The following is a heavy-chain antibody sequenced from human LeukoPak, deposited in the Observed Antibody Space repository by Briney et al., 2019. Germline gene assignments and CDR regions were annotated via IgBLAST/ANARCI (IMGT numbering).Heavy chain of an antibody. CDR1: GFTFSTFG. D-gene: IGHD6-13*01. CDR2: IRYDGSNK. Sequence: GGSLRLSCAASGFAASGFTFSTFGFHWVRQAPGKGLEWVAFIRYDGSNKYYADSVKGRFTISRDDSKNTLYLQMNSLRAEDTAVYYCARDREPGIAAAGPIDYWGQGTLVTVSS. V-gene: IGHV3-30*02. J-gene: IGHJ4*02. CDR3: ARDREPGIAAAGPIDY.